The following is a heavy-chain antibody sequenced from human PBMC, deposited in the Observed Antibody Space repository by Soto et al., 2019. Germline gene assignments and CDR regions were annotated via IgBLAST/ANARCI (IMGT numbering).Heavy chain of an antibody. CDR2: ISYDGSNK. CDR1: GFTFSSYA. V-gene: IGHV3-30-3*01. Sequence: GGSLRLSCAASGFTFSSYAMHWVRQAPGKGLEWVAVISYDGSNKYYADSVKGRFSISRDNSKNTLYLQMNSLRAEDTAVYYCARTQNRERNWAPIGEGFDIWGQGTMVTVSS. J-gene: IGHJ3*02. CDR3: ARTQNRERNWAPIGEGFDI. D-gene: IGHD7-27*01.